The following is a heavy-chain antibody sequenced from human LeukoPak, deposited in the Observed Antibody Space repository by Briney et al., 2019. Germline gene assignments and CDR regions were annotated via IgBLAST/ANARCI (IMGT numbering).Heavy chain of an antibody. Sequence: ASVKVSCKVSGYTLTELSMHWVRQAPGKGLEWMGGFDPEDGETIYAQKFQGRVTMTEDTSTDTAYMELSSLRSEDTAVYYCARVMGSYYYMDVWGKGTTVTVSS. V-gene: IGHV1-24*01. CDR3: ARVMGSYYYMDV. J-gene: IGHJ6*03. CDR1: GYTLTELS. CDR2: FDPEDGET. D-gene: IGHD3-16*01.